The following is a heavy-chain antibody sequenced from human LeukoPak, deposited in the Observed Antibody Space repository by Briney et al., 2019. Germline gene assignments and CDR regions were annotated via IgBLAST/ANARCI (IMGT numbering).Heavy chain of an antibody. V-gene: IGHV5-51*01. J-gene: IGHJ5*02. D-gene: IGHD3-10*01. Sequence: GESLKISCKGSGYSFTSYWIGWVRQMPGKGLEWMGIIYPGDSDTRYSPSFQGQVTISAEKSISTAYLQWSSLKASDTAMYYCARLHYYGSGSYYNGGNWFDPWGQGTLVTVSS. CDR3: ARLHYYGSGSYYNGGNWFDP. CDR1: GYSFTSYW. CDR2: IYPGDSDT.